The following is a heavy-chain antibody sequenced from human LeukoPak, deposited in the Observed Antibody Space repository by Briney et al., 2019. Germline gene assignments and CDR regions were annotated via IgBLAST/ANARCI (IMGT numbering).Heavy chain of an antibody. CDR2: IYSDNT. J-gene: IGHJ4*02. V-gene: IGHV3-53*01. Sequence: GGSLRLSCTVYGFTVSSNSMSWVRQAPGKGLEWDSFIYSDNTHYSDSVKGRFTISRDNSKNTLYLQMNSLRAEDTAVDYCARRAGAYSHPYDYWGQGTLVTVSS. D-gene: IGHD4/OR15-4a*01. CDR1: GFTVSSNS. CDR3: ARRAGAYSHPYDY.